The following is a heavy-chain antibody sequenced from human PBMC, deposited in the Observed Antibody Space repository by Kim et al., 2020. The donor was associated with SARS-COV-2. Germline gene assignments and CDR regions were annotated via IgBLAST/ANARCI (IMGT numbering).Heavy chain of an antibody. J-gene: IGHJ4*02. CDR3: ARDTDYGDYGLFGY. Sequence: SETLSLTCAVSGGSISSSNWWSWVRQPPGKGLEWIGEIYHSGSTNYNPSLKSRVTISVDKSKNQFSLKLSSVTAADTAVYYCARDTDYGDYGLFGYWGQGTLVTVSS. CDR1: GGSISSSNW. V-gene: IGHV4-4*02. CDR2: IYHSGST. D-gene: IGHD4-17*01.